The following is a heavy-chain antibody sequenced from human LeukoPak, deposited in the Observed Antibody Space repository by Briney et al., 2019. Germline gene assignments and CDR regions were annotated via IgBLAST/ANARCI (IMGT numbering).Heavy chain of an antibody. Sequence: ASVKVSCKASGGTFSSYAISWVRQAPGQGLEWMGGIIPIFGTANYAQKFQGRVTITTDESTSTAYMELSSLRSEDTAVYFCAKNRGANYYNYYMDVWGKGTTVTVSS. CDR3: AKNRGANYYNYYMDV. V-gene: IGHV1-69*05. CDR1: GGTFSSYA. J-gene: IGHJ6*03. D-gene: IGHD4/OR15-4a*01. CDR2: IIPIFGTA.